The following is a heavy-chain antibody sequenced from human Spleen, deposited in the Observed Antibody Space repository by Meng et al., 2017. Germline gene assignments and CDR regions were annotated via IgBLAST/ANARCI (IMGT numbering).Heavy chain of an antibody. D-gene: IGHD2-21*02. CDR2: IYPDDSDT. V-gene: IGHV5-51*01. J-gene: IGHJ4*02. CDR1: GYSFTTYW. Sequence: GESLKISCKGSGYSFTTYWIVWVRQMPGKGLEWMGIIYPDDSDTKYSPSFQGQVTISADKSISTAYLQWSSLKASDTAMYYCARRIGGDLINYYDYWGQGTLVTVSS. CDR3: ARRIGGDLINYYDY.